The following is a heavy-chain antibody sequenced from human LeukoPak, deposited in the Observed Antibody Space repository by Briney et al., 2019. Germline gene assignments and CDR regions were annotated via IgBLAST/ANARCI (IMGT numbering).Heavy chain of an antibody. CDR3: AKVGGSYYSYMDV. D-gene: IGHD1-26*01. Sequence: RSGGSLRLSCAASGFTFDDYAMHWVRQAPGKGLEWVSLISWDGGSTYYADSVKGRFTISRDDRKNSLYLQMNSLRAEDTALYYCAKVGGSYYSYMDVWGKGTTVTVSS. CDR2: ISWDGGST. CDR1: GFTFDDYA. J-gene: IGHJ6*03. V-gene: IGHV3-43D*03.